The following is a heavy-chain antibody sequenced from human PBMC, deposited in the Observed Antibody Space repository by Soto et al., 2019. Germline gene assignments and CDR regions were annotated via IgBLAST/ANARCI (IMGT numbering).Heavy chain of an antibody. V-gene: IGHV1-69*13. CDR1: GGTFSSYT. Sequence: ASVKVSCKASGGTFSSYTISWVRQAPGQGLEWMGGIIPIFGTANYAQKFQGRVTITADESTSTAYMELSSLRSEDTAVYYCAGPPELTRIYYYYGMDVWGQGTTVTVSS. J-gene: IGHJ6*02. CDR3: AGPPELTRIYYYYGMDV. CDR2: IIPIFGTA. D-gene: IGHD1-7*01.